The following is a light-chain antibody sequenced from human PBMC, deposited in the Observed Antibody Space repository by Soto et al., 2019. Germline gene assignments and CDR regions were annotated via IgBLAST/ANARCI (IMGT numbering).Light chain of an antibody. J-gene: IGLJ2*01. CDR1: SSDVGGYNY. Sequence: QSALTQPASVSGSPGQSITISCTGTSSDVGGYNYVSWYQQHPGRAPKLIIYDVTNRPSGISNRFSGSKSGNTASLTISGLLSEDEADYYCATWDDSLNVVFGGGTQLTVL. V-gene: IGLV2-14*03. CDR3: ATWDDSLNVV. CDR2: DVT.